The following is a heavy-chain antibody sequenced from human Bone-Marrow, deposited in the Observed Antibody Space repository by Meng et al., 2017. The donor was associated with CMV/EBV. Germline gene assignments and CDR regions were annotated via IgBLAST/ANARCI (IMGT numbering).Heavy chain of an antibody. CDR3: ARVREGCSRASCTLDP. CDR1: GDSIRSSNW. D-gene: IGHD2-2*01. J-gene: IGHJ5*02. CDR2: IHHSRGT. Sequence: SETLSLTCAVSGDSIRSSNWWTWVRQTPGKGLEWIGEIHHSRGTYYNPSLNSRATISLDKSNNYFSLDLTSVTAADTGVYYCARVREGCSRASCTLDPWGQGPLVTFYS. V-gene: IGHV4-4*02.